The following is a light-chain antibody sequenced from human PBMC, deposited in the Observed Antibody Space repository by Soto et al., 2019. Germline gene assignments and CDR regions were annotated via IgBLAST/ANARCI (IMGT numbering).Light chain of an antibody. CDR3: SSYTTSSTGV. Sequence: QSALTQPASVSGSPGQSITISCTGTSSDVGGYNYVSWYQQHPGKAPKLMIYEVSNRPSGVSNRFSGSKSGNTASLTISGLQAGDEADYYCSSYTTSSTGVFGGGTKLTVL. CDR1: SSDVGGYNY. V-gene: IGLV2-14*01. J-gene: IGLJ3*02. CDR2: EVS.